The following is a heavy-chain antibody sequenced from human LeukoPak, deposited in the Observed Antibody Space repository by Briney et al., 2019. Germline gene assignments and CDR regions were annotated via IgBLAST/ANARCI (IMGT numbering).Heavy chain of an antibody. D-gene: IGHD3-10*01. V-gene: IGHV1-69*01. CDR3: ARILPTGFGELWLDP. CDR2: IIPIFGTA. Sequence: SVKVSCKASGGTFNSYAISWVRQAPGQGLEWMGGIIPIFGTANYAQKFQGRVTITADESTSTAYMELGSLRSEDTAVYYCARILPTGFGELWLDPWGQGTLVTVSS. CDR1: GGTFNSYA. J-gene: IGHJ5*02.